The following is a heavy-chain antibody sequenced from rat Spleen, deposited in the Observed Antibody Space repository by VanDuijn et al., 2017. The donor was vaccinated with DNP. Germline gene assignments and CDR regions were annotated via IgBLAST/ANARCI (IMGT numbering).Heavy chain of an antibody. CDR3: VRGDYGYKPFDY. Sequence: EVQLVESGGGLVQPGRSMKLSCAASGFSFSNFGMTWVRQPPGKGLEWVATIIYDGSRTYYRDSVKGRFTISRNNAKNTLYLQMNSLRSEDTATYYCVRGDYGYKPFDYWGQGVTVTVSS. V-gene: IGHV5-7*01. J-gene: IGHJ2*01. CDR1: GFSFSNFG. D-gene: IGHD1-9*01. CDR2: IIYDGSRT.